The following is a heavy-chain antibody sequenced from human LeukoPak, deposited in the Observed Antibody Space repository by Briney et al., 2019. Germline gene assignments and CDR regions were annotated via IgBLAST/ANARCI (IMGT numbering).Heavy chain of an antibody. D-gene: IGHD3-16*01. CDR2: INLRGGRT. V-gene: IGHV3-20*04. CDR1: GFSFDYYG. CDR3: ARDGGLYGMDV. J-gene: IGHJ6*02. Sequence: PSGGSLRLSCAASGFSFDYYGMSWVRQAPGKGLEWVSGINLRGGRTGYADSVKGRHNISRDNAKNSLYLQMNSLRAEDTALYYCARDGGLYGMDVWGQGTTVTVSS.